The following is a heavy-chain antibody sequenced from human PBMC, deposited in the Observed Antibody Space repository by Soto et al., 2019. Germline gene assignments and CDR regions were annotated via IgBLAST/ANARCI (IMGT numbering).Heavy chain of an antibody. Sequence: QVQLVESGGGVVQPGRSLRLSCAASGFTFSSYGMHWVRQAPGKGLEWVAVIWYDGSNTYYADAVKGRFTISRDNSKNTLYLQMNSLRAEDTAVYYCAREGGDYSSSWYDYYYYGMDVWGQVTTVTVSS. CDR2: IWYDGSNT. V-gene: IGHV3-33*01. CDR1: GFTFSSYG. J-gene: IGHJ6*02. D-gene: IGHD6-13*01. CDR3: AREGGDYSSSWYDYYYYGMDV.